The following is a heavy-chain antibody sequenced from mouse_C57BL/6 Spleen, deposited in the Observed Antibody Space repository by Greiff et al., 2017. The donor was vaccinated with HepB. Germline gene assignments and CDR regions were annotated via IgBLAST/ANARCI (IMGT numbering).Heavy chain of an antibody. Sequence: QVQLQQPGAELVRPGSSVKLSCKASGYTFTSYWMHWVKQRPIQGLEWIGNIDPSDSETHYNQKFKDKATLTVDKSSSTAYMQLSSLTSEDSAVYYCARGGDYGSRGFYAMDYWGQGTSVTVSS. CDR3: ARGGDYGSRGFYAMDY. CDR2: IDPSDSET. J-gene: IGHJ4*01. D-gene: IGHD1-1*01. V-gene: IGHV1-52*01. CDR1: GYTFTSYW.